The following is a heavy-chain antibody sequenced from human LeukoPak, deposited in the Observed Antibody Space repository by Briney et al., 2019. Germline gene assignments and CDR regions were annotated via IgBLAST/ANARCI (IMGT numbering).Heavy chain of an antibody. CDR1: GGTFSSYA. D-gene: IGHD3-10*01. J-gene: IGHJ6*03. V-gene: IGHV1-69*13. CDR3: ARGMVRGVIITDYYYYYMDV. Sequence: SVKVSCKASGGTFSSYAISWVRQAPGQGLEWMGEIIPIFGTANYAQKFQGRVTITADESTSKAYMELSRLRSEDTAVYYCARGMVRGVIITDYYYYYMDVWGKGTTVTISS. CDR2: IIPIFGTA.